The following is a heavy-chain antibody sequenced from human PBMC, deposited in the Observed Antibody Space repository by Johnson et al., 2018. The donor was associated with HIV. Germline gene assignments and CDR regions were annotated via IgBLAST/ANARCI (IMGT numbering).Heavy chain of an antibody. V-gene: IGHV3-15*01. CDR3: ARVKGATNALDI. J-gene: IGHJ3*02. D-gene: IGHD1-26*01. CDR1: GFTFSNAW. CDR2: IKSKTDGGTT. Sequence: VQLVESGGGLVKPGGSLRLSCAASGFTFSNAWMNWVRQAPGKGLEWVGRIKSKTDGGTTDYAAAVKGRFTISRDDSKNTLYLQMNSLKTEDTSLYYCARVKGATNALDIWGPGTLVTVSS.